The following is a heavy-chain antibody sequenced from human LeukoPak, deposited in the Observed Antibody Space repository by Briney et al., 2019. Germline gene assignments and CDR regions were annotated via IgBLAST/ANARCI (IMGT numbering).Heavy chain of an antibody. J-gene: IGHJ4*02. CDR2: IYYSGST. Sequence: SETLSLTCTVSGGSISSYYWGWIRQPPGKGLEWIGSIYYSGSTYYNPSLKSRVTISVDTSKNQFSLKLSSVTAADTAVYYCARSVYDYYDSSGYYYLDYWGQGTLVTVSS. V-gene: IGHV4-39*07. CDR1: GGSISSYY. CDR3: ARSVYDYYDSSGYYYLDY. D-gene: IGHD3-22*01.